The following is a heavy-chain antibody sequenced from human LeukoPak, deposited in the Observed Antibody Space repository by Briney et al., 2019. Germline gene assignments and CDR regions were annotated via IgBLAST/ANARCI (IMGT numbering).Heavy chain of an antibody. Sequence: SQTLSLTCAVSGGSISSGGYSWSWIRQPPGKGLEWIGYIYHSGSTYYNPSLKSRVTISVDRSKNQFSLKLSSVTAADTAVYYCARVAVTIFGVVIPLGPDYYYFDYWGQGTLVTVSS. CDR1: GGSISSGGYS. D-gene: IGHD3-3*01. CDR3: ARVAVTIFGVVIPLGPDYYYFDY. J-gene: IGHJ4*02. CDR2: IYHSGST. V-gene: IGHV4-30-2*01.